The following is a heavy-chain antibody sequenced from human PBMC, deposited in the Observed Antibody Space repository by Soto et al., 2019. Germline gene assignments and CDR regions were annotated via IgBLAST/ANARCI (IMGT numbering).Heavy chain of an antibody. V-gene: IGHV3-7*01. J-gene: IGHJ5*02. D-gene: IGHD6-13*01. CDR2: IQQDGGDE. CDR3: VRDRRSSWPTLYT. Sequence: PGGSLRLSCAASGFTFGSYWMSWVRQAPGKGLEWVANIQQDGGDENYLDSVKGRLTISRDNAKNSLYLQMKSLRVEDTAVYYCVRDRRSSWPTLYTWGQGILVTVSS. CDR1: GFTFGSYW.